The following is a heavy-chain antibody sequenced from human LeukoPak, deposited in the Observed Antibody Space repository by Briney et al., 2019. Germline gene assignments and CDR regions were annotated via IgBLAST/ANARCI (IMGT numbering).Heavy chain of an antibody. Sequence: SVKVSCKASGGTFSSYAISWVRQAPGQGLEWMGGIIPIFGTANYAQKFQGRVTITTDESTSTAYMELSGLRSEDTAVYYCARAGGRTPYSSAPLYYFDYWGQGTLVTVSS. J-gene: IGHJ4*02. V-gene: IGHV1-69*05. D-gene: IGHD6-25*01. CDR2: IIPIFGTA. CDR3: ARAGGRTPYSSAPLYYFDY. CDR1: GGTFSSYA.